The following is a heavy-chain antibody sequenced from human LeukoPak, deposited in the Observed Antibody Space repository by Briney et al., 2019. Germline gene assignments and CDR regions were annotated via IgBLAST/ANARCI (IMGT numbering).Heavy chain of an antibody. CDR1: GFTFDDYA. Sequence: GGSLRLSCAASGFTFDDYAMHWVRQAPGKGLEWVSGISWNSGSIGYADSVKGRFTISRDNAKNSLYLQMNSLRAEDTALYYCAKDTYYDSSGYYRGYFDYWGQGTLVTVSS. J-gene: IGHJ4*02. CDR3: AKDTYYDSSGYYRGYFDY. D-gene: IGHD3-22*01. V-gene: IGHV3-9*01. CDR2: ISWNSGSI.